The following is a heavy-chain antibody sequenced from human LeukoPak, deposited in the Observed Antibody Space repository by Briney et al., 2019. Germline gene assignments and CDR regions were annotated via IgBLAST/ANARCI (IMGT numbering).Heavy chain of an antibody. V-gene: IGHV3-48*02. D-gene: IGHD6-19*01. CDR3: ARPEWLTDFDY. CDR1: GFTFSNYA. Sequence: GGSLRLSCAASGFTFSNYAVTWVRQAPGKGLEWLSYISSSGRTIYYADSVKGRFTISRDDAKTSLFPQMNGLRDEDTAVYYCARPEWLTDFDYWGQGTLVTVSS. CDR2: ISSSGRTI. J-gene: IGHJ4*02.